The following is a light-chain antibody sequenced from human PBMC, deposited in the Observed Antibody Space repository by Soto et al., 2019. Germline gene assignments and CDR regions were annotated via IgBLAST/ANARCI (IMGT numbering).Light chain of an antibody. J-gene: IGKJ4*01. V-gene: IGKV3-20*01. CDR1: QSVTSSS. Sequence: EIVLTQSPGTLSLSPGERATLSCRASQSVTSSSLAWYQQKPGQAPRLLVYDASRRATGIPDRFSGSGSGTDFTLTISRLEPQDFAMYYCHQYGSSPLTFGGGTKVEIK. CDR2: DAS. CDR3: HQYGSSPLT.